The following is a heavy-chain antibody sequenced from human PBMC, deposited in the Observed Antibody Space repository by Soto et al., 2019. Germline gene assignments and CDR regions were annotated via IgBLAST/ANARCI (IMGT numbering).Heavy chain of an antibody. D-gene: IGHD5-12*01. CDR2: INPLFRTP. V-gene: IGHV1-69*01. CDR3: AKGVASSD. Sequence: QVHLVQSEAEVRKPGSSVKVSCKSSGGSFTTDSIIWVRQAPGQGLEWMGGINPLFRTPVKAQKFQGRVTISADESTSAAHLEVTGLTPEGAAVYFCAKGVASSDWGQGPPVTVSS. J-gene: IGHJ4*02. CDR1: GGSFTTDS.